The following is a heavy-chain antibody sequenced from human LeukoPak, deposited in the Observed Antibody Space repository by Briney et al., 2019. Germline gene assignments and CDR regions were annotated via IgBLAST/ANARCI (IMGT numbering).Heavy chain of an antibody. CDR1: GFSFSSHS. CDR2: ISDSSSYI. CDR3: VRELPPVVQYYFDH. Sequence: GGSLRLSCVVSGFSFSSHSMNWVRQAPGKGLEWVSFISDSSSYIYYAASVKGRFTISRDNSRNTLYLQMNSLRAEDTAVYYCVRELPPVVQYYFDHWGPGTLVTVSS. D-gene: IGHD2-21*01. J-gene: IGHJ4*02. V-gene: IGHV3-21*01.